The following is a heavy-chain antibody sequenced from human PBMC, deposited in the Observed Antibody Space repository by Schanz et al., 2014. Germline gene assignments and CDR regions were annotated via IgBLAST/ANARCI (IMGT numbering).Heavy chain of an antibody. CDR3: ARAGYSSSWASEYYFDF. D-gene: IGHD6-19*01. Sequence: QVQLVQSGAEVKKPGSSVKVSCKASGGTFSSYAFSWVRQAPGQGLEWMGKIIPILGMENYAQKFQGRVTMTTDKSTITAYMELRSLRSDDTAVYYCARAGYSSSWASEYYFDFWGQGTLVTVSS. CDR1: GGTFSSYA. V-gene: IGHV1-69*04. J-gene: IGHJ4*02. CDR2: IIPILGME.